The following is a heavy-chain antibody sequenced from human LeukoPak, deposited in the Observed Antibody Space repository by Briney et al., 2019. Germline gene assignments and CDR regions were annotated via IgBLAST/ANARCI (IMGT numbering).Heavy chain of an antibody. CDR2: ISYDGSNE. CDR3: ARAHYSSFDY. Sequence: GGSLRLSCTASGFTFSRFAMHWVRQAPGKGLEWVAIISYDGSNEYYADSVKGRFTISRDNSKNTLYLQMNSLRPEDTAVYYCARAHYSSFDYWGQGTLVTVSS. D-gene: IGHD3-22*01. J-gene: IGHJ4*02. CDR1: GFTFSRFA. V-gene: IGHV3-30-3*01.